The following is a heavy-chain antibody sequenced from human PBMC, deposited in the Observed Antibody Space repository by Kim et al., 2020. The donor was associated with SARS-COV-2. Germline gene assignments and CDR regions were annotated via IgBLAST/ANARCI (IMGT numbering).Heavy chain of an antibody. D-gene: IGHD2-2*01. CDR3: AKLVPEDWGGGDY. CDR1: AFTFRTYG. J-gene: IGHJ4*02. V-gene: IGHV3-30*18. CDR2: ISYDGSNK. Sequence: GGSLRLSCTASAFTFRTYGMHWVRQAPGKGLEWVAIISYDGSNKYYADSVKGRFTISRDNSKNTLYLQMNSLRAEDTAMYYCAKLVPEDWGGGDYWGQGT.